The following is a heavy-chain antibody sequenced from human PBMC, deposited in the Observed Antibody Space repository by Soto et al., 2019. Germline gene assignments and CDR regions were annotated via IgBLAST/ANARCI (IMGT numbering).Heavy chain of an antibody. CDR2: IHYSGST. D-gene: IGHD3-3*01. V-gene: IGHV4-59*01. CDR3: AREKQIMIFGVGQGYYMDV. CDR1: GGSISSYY. Sequence: SETLSLTCTVSGGSISSYYWSWIRQPPGKGLEWIGYIHYSGSTNYNPSLKSRVTISVDTSKNQFSLKLNSVTAADTAVYYCAREKQIMIFGVGQGYYMDVWGKGTTVTVSS. J-gene: IGHJ6*03.